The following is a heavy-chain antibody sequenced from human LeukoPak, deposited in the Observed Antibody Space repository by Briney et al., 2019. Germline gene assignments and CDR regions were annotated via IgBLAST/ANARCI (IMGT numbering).Heavy chain of an antibody. V-gene: IGHV3-7*01. J-gene: IGHJ4*02. CDR2: IKQDGSEK. CDR3: ASGSHFDY. Sequence: GGSWSSSWAAAGFTFRNYGLSWVGKAPGKGLGWWANIKQDGSEKYYVDSVKGRFTISRDNAKNSPYLQMNSLRAEDTAVYYCASGSHFDYWGQGTLVTVSS. CDR1: GFTFRNYG.